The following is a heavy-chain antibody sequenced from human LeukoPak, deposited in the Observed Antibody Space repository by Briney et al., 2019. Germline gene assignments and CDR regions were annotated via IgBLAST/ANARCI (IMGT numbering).Heavy chain of an antibody. J-gene: IGHJ6*03. V-gene: IGHV1-69*05. Sequence: SVKVSCKASGGTFSSYAISWVRQAPGQGLEWMGGIIPIFGTANYTQKFQGRVTITTDESTSTAYMELSSLRSEDTAVYYCARKVEDYYYYYYMDVWGKGTTVTVSS. CDR3: ARKVEDYYYYYYMDV. D-gene: IGHD2-2*01. CDR1: GGTFSSYA. CDR2: IIPIFGTA.